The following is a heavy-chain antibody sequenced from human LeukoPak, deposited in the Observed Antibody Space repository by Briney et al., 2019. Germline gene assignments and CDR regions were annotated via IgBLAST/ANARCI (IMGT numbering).Heavy chain of an antibody. CDR1: GYTFTGYY. CDR2: INPNSGGT. CDR3: AREPQGSGYSYGGGVYYFDY. V-gene: IGHV1-2*02. Sequence: GASVKVSCKASGYTFTGYYMHWVRQAPGQGLEWMGWINPNSGGTNYAQKFQGRVTMTRDTSISTAYMELSRLRSDDTAVYYCAREPQGSGYSYGGGVYYFDYWGQGTLVTASS. J-gene: IGHJ4*02. D-gene: IGHD5-18*01.